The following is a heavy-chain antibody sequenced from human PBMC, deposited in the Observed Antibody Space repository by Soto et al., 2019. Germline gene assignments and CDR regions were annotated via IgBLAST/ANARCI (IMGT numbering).Heavy chain of an antibody. V-gene: IGHV2-70*11. CDR3: ARVIFARKVFYFDY. CDR2: LDWDDDK. Sequence: SSRTLVNPTQNLTLTFTFSGFSLITSKMCVSWIRQPPGKALEWLARLDWDDDKYYNTSLKTRLTISKNTSKNPVALTLSDMEPVETAKYYCARVIFARKVFYFDYWGQGTLVTLSS. D-gene: IGHD2-21*01. J-gene: IGHJ4*02. CDR1: GFSLITSKMC.